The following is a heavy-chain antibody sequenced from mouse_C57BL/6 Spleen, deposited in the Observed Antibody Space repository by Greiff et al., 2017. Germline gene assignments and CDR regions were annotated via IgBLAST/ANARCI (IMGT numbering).Heavy chain of an antibody. D-gene: IGHD2-10*01. CDR2: INPNNGGT. CDR1: GYTFTDYY. CDR3: ARSLLFWYFDV. V-gene: IGHV1-26*01. J-gene: IGHJ1*03. Sequence: EVQLQQSGPELVKPGASVKISCKASGYTFTDYYMNWVKQSHGKSLEWIGDINPNNGGTSYNQKFKGKATLTVDKSSSTAYMELRSLTSEDSAVYYCARSLLFWYFDVWGTGTTVTVSS.